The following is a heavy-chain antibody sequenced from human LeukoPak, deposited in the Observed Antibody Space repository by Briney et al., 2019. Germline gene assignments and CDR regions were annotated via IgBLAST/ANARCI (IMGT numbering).Heavy chain of an antibody. CDR3: ARDRALLNYGDYAYDAFDI. V-gene: IGHV4-31*03. CDR2: IYYSGST. CDR1: GGSISSGGYY. J-gene: IGHJ3*02. D-gene: IGHD4-17*01. Sequence: TSETLSLTCTVSGGSISSGGYYWSWIRRHPGKGLEWIGYIYYSGSTYYNPSLKSRVTISVDTSKNQFSLKLSSVTTADTAVYYCARDRALLNYGDYAYDAFDIWGQGTMVTVSS.